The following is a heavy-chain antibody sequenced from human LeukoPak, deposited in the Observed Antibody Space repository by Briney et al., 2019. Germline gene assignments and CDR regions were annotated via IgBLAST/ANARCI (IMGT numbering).Heavy chain of an antibody. CDR3: ARDQAGPFDY. D-gene: IGHD6-13*01. CDR2: IIPIFGTA. CDR1: GGTFSSYA. V-gene: IGHV1-69*05. J-gene: IGHJ4*02. Sequence: SVKVSCKASGGTFSSYAISWVRQAPGQELEWMGGIIPIFGTANYAQKFQGRVTITTDGSTSTAYMELSSLRSEDTAVYYCARDQAGPFDYWGQGTLVTVSS.